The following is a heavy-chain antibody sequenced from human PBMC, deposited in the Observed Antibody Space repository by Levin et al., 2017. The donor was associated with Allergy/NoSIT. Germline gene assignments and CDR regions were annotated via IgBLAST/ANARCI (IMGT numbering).Heavy chain of an antibody. CDR3: ARGFHYFGSGNYYARYAFDI. J-gene: IGHJ3*02. CDR1: RGSFSPYY. V-gene: IGHV4-34*01. CDR2: INRSGSV. D-gene: IGHD3-10*01. Sequence: SQTLSLPCDVFRGSFSPYYWIWFRQPPGKGLEWIAEINRSGSVNYNPSLKSRVTISIDTSKNQFSLKLNSVTAADTAVYYCARGFHYFGSGNYYARYAFDIWGQGTMVTISS.